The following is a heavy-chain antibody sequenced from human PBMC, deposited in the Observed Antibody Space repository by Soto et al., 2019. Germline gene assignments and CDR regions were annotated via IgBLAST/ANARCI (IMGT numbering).Heavy chain of an antibody. CDR1: CGSISIYY. V-gene: IGHV4-59*01. CDR2: IYYSGST. J-gene: IGHJ4*02. CDR3: AREGGDFDY. D-gene: IGHD2-15*01. Sequence: LSLTCTVSCGSISIYYWSWIRQPPGKGLEWIGYIYYSGSTNYNPSLRSRVTISVDTSKNQFSLKLSSVTAADTAVYYCAREGGDFDYWGQGTLVTVSS.